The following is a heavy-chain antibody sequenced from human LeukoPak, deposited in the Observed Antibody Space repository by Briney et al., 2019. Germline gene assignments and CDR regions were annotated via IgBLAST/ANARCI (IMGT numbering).Heavy chain of an antibody. V-gene: IGHV4-31*03. J-gene: IGHJ4*02. CDR3: ARYPHMVRGVTRFDY. Sequence: PSETLSLTCTVSGGSISSGGYYWSWIRQHPGTGLEWIGYIYYSGSTYYNPSLKSRVTISVDTSKNQFSLKLSSVTAADTAVYYCARYPHMVRGVTRFDYWGQGTLVTVSS. D-gene: IGHD3-10*01. CDR1: GGSISSGGYY. CDR2: IYYSGST.